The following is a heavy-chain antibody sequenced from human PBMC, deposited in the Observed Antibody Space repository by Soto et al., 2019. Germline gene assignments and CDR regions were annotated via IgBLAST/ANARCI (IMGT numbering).Heavy chain of an antibody. D-gene: IGHD1-26*01. V-gene: IGHV3-30*18. CDR3: AKDAEWELTYYYYGMDV. CDR2: MSYDGSNK. CDR1: GFTFSSYG. J-gene: IGHJ6*02. Sequence: GGSLRLSCAASGFTFSSYGMHWVRQAPGKGLEWVAVMSYDGSNKYYADSVKGRFTISRDNSKNALYLQMNSLRAEDTAVYYCAKDAEWELTYYYYGMDVWGQGTTVTVSS.